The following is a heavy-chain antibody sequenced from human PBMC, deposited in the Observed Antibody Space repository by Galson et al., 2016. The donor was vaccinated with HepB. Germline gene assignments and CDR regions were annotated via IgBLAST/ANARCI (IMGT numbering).Heavy chain of an antibody. V-gene: IGHV3-48*02. J-gene: IGHJ4*02. Sequence: SLRLSCAASGSTFSSYSLNWVRQAPGKGLEWISYISIGSSRIYYADSVKGRFTISRDNAKNSLFLQMNSLRDEDTAVYFCVGDRDGQRHMAHGEYWGRGTLVTVSS. CDR2: ISIGSSRI. CDR3: VGDRDGQRHMAHGEY. D-gene: IGHD3-10*01. CDR1: GSTFSSYS.